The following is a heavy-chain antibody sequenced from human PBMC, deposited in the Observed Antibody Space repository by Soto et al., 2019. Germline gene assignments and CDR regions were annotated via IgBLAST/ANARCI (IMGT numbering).Heavy chain of an antibody. Sequence: QVQLVESGGGMVQPGGALSLSCAVSGFTFRTYDMHWVRQAPGKGLEWVAVVSYDATYENYADSVKGRFTVSRDSSKNTLYLQMNSLRAEDTAVYYCAKVSISKSSAVTFDSWGRGTLVTVSS. CDR1: GFTFRTYD. V-gene: IGHV3-30*18. J-gene: IGHJ4*02. CDR2: VSYDATYE. D-gene: IGHD2-15*01. CDR3: AKVSISKSSAVTFDS.